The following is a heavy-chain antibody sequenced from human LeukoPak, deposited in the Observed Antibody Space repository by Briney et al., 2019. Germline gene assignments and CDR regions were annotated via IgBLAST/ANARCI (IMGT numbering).Heavy chain of an antibody. D-gene: IGHD2-15*01. CDR3: ASGDTCSALCLGNY. J-gene: IGHJ4*01. Sequence: SETLSLTCTVSGGSISSSNYYWGWVRQPPGKGLEWIGSIYYSGTTYYNTSLKSRVTMSVDTSKNQFHLKLTSVTAADTAVYYCASGDTCSALCLGNYWGQGTLVTVSS. CDR1: GGSISSSNYY. CDR2: IYYSGTT. V-gene: IGHV4-39*01.